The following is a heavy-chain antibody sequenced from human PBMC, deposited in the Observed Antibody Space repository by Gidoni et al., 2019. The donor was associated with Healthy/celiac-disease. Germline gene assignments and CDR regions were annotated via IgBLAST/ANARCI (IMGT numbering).Heavy chain of an antibody. CDR2: IKQDGSEK. D-gene: IGHD2-15*01. CDR1: GFTFSSYW. J-gene: IGHJ6*03. Sequence: VQPGGSLRLSCSASGFTFSSYWMSWVRQAPGKGLEGVANIKQDGSEKYYVDSVKGRFTISRDNAKNSLYLQMNSLRAEDTAVYYCARSPNANIVVVVAYYYYMDVWGKGTTVTVSS. CDR3: ARSPNANIVVVVAYYYYMDV. V-gene: IGHV3-7*01.